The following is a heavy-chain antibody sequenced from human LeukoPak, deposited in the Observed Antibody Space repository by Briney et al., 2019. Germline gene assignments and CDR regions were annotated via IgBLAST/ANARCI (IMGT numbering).Heavy chain of an antibody. Sequence: GGSLRLSCAASGFTFSSYGMHWVRQAPGKGLEWVAVISYDGSNKYYADSVKGRFTISRDNSKNTLYLQMNSLRAEDTAVYYCVRGANDAFDIWGQGTMVTISS. J-gene: IGHJ3*02. V-gene: IGHV3-30*03. CDR3: VRGANDAFDI. CDR1: GFTFSSYG. CDR2: ISYDGSNK.